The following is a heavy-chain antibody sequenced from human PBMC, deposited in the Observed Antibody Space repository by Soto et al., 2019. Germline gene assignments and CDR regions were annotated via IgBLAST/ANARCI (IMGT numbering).Heavy chain of an antibody. CDR1: GFSLSNARMG. D-gene: IGHD1-26*01. CDR2: IFSNDEK. Sequence: QVTLKESGPVLVKPTETLTLTCTVSGFSLSNARMGVSWIRQPPGKALEWLAHIFSNDEKSYSTSLKRRLTISKDTSKSQVVLTMTNMDPVDTATYYCARIRTRGWELPRGWFDPWGQGTLVTVSS. J-gene: IGHJ5*02. V-gene: IGHV2-26*01. CDR3: ARIRTRGWELPRGWFDP.